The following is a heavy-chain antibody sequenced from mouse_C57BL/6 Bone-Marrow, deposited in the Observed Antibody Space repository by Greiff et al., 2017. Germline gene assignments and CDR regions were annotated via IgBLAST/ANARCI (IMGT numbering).Heavy chain of an antibody. J-gene: IGHJ1*01. CDR2: IHPNSGRT. CDR3: AYGRGYFDV. Sequence: QVQLQQPGAELVKPGASVKLSCKASGYTFTSYWMHWVKQRPGHGLEWIGMIHPNSGRTNYNEKVKSKATLTVDKSSSTAYMQLSSLTSEDSAVYYCAYGRGYFDVWGAGTTVTVSS. D-gene: IGHD1-1*01. CDR1: GYTFTSYW. V-gene: IGHV1-64*01.